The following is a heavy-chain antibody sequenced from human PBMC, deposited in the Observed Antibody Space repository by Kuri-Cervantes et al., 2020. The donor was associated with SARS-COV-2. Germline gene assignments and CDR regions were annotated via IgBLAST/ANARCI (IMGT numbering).Heavy chain of an antibody. Sequence: GESLKISCAASGFTFSSYAMSWVRQAPGKGLEWVSAIGGSGGSTYYADSVKGRFTISRDNSKNTLYLQMDSLRAEDTAVYYCAREWATIFGVVYDYWGQGPLVTVSS. CDR2: IGGSGGST. V-gene: IGHV3-23*01. CDR1: GFTFSSYA. J-gene: IGHJ4*02. CDR3: AREWATIFGVVYDY. D-gene: IGHD3-3*01.